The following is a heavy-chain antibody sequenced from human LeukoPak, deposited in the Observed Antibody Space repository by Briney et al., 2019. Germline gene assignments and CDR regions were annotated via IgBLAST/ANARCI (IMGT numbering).Heavy chain of an antibody. D-gene: IGHD6-19*01. CDR2: FYNSGST. CDR3: ASANQWLAFDS. V-gene: IGHV4-59*08. Sequence: KPSETLSLTCTVSGGSINSHYWTCIRESPGKGLEWIGCFYNSGSTTYNPSLRSRVTISVDVSKSQVSLKLTSVTAADTAIYYCASANQWLAFDSWGQGNLVTVSS. CDR1: GGSINSHY. J-gene: IGHJ4*02.